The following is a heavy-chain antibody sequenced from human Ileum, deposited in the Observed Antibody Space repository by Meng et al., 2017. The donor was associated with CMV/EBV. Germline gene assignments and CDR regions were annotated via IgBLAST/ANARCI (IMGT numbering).Heavy chain of an antibody. D-gene: IGHD1-26*01. J-gene: IGHJ4*02. CDR2: VSDDGSTI. CDR1: GFTFSSYW. CDR3: ARCRVWACFDS. Sequence: LVESGGDLVQPGGSLRLSCVASGFTFSSYWMHWVRQAPGKGLVWVSRVSDDGSTINYADSVKGRFTVSRDNAKNTLYLQMNSLRAEDTAMYYCARCRVWACFDSWGQGALVTVSS. V-gene: IGHV3-74*01.